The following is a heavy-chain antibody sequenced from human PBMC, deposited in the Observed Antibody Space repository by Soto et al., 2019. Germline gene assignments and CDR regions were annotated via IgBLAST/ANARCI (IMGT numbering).Heavy chain of an antibody. J-gene: IGHJ4*02. CDR3: ARTPDH. Sequence: QVQLQESGPGLVKPSQTLSLTCTVSGGSISSGGYHWSWIRQHPGKGLEWIGYIHYSGSTYYNPSLXSXXTISVDTSKNQFSPKLSSVTAADTAVYYCARTPDHWGQGTLVTVSS. V-gene: IGHV4-31*03. D-gene: IGHD2-15*01. CDR1: GGSISSGGYH. CDR2: IHYSGST.